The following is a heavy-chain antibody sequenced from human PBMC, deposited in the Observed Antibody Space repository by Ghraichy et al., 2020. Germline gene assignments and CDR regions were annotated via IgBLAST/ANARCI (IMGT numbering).Heavy chain of an antibody. CDR3: ARGYCSSTSCYTGLRIAAAGTSDAFDI. V-gene: IGHV4-34*01. D-gene: IGHD2-2*02. CDR2: INHSGST. Sequence: SETLSLTCAVYGGFFSGSYWSWIRQPPGKGMEWIGEINHSGSTNYKPSLKSQVTISVDTSKNQFSLKLSSVTAADTAVYYCARGYCSSTSCYTGLRIAAAGTSDAFDIWGQGTMVTVSS. J-gene: IGHJ3*02. CDR1: GGFFSGSY.